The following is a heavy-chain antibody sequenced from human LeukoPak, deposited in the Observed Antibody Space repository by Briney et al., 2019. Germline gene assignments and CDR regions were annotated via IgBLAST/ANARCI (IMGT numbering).Heavy chain of an antibody. J-gene: IGHJ6*03. CDR3: ARDTPMLAGPNLYYYMDV. D-gene: IGHD5-18*01. V-gene: IGHV3-7*01. Sequence: GGSLRLSCVASGFTFSNYWMSWVRQAPGKGLECVANIKEDGSEKYYVDSVKGRFTISRDNAKNSLYLQMNSLRAEDTAVYYCARDTPMLAGPNLYYYMDVWGKGTTVTISS. CDR2: IKEDGSEK. CDR1: GFTFSNYW.